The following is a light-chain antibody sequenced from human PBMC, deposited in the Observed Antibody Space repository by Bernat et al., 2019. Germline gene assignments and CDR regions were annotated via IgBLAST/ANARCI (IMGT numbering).Light chain of an antibody. J-gene: IGKJ5*01. CDR3: QQLDNFPIT. CDR2: GAS. CDR1: QIIGTY. V-gene: IGKV1-9*01. Sequence: IQMTQSPSTLSASVGDRVTITCRASQIIGTYLAWYQQKPGKAPNLLIYGASTLQSGVPSRFSGSGSGTEFTLTISSLQPEDFTTYYCQQLDNFPITFGQGTRLEIK.